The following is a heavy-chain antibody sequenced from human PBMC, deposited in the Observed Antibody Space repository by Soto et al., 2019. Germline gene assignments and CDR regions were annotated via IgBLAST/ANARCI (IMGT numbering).Heavy chain of an antibody. D-gene: IGHD6-13*01. Sequence: EVQLLESGGGLVQPGGSLRLSCAASGFTFSSYAMSWVRQAPGKGLEWVSAISGSGGSTYYADSVKGRFTLSSDNSKNTLYLQMNSLRAEDTAVYYCAKGAPTGYSSSWSLYNWFGPWGQGTLVTVAS. J-gene: IGHJ5*02. CDR3: AKGAPTGYSSSWSLYNWFGP. V-gene: IGHV3-23*01. CDR1: GFTFSSYA. CDR2: ISGSGGST.